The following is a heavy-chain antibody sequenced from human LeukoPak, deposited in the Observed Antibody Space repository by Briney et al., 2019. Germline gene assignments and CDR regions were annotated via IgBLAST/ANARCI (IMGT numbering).Heavy chain of an antibody. CDR3: ARGPQSYSSSWYGSWPRHYYYYMDV. Sequence: ASVKVSCKASGYTFTGYYMHWVRQAPGQGLEWMGWMNPNSGNTGYAQKFQGRVTITRNTSISTAYMELSSLRSEDTAVYYCARGPQSYSSSWYGSWPRHYYYYMDVWGKGTTVTVSS. V-gene: IGHV1-8*03. J-gene: IGHJ6*03. CDR2: MNPNSGNT. D-gene: IGHD6-13*01. CDR1: GYTFTGYY.